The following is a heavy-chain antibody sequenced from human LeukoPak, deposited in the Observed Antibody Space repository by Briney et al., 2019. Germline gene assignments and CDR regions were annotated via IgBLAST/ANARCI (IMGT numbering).Heavy chain of an antibody. CDR2: IYYSGST. CDR1: GGSLSSYY. J-gene: IGHJ4*02. Sequence: SETLSLTCTVSGGSLSSYYWSWIRQPPGKGLEWIGYIYYSGSTNYNPSLKSRVTISVDTSKNQFSLKLSSVTAADTAVYYCARAQRIPGRCYFDYWGQGTLVTVSS. D-gene: IGHD2-21*01. V-gene: IGHV4-59*01. CDR3: ARAQRIPGRCYFDY.